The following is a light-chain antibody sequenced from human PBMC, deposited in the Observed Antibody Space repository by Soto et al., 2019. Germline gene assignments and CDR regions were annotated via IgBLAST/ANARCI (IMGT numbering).Light chain of an antibody. CDR2: DAS. V-gene: IGKV3-11*01. CDR1: QSVSSF. Sequence: EIVLTPSPATLSLSPGERATLSFRASQSVSSFLAWYQQKPGQAPRLLIYDASNRATGIPARFSGSGSGTDFTLTISSLEPEDFAVYYCQQRSFWPTFGQGTKVDI. J-gene: IGKJ1*01. CDR3: QQRSFWPT.